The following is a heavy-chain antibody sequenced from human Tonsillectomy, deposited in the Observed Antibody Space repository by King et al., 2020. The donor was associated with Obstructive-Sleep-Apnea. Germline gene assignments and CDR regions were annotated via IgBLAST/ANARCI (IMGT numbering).Heavy chain of an antibody. CDR2: ISVNNGDI. CDR1: GFIFDDYG. CDR3: AKGGGSGSYYTYYFDN. J-gene: IGHJ4*02. Sequence: VQLVESGGGLVQPGRSLRLSCAASGFIFDDYGVHWVWQVPGKGLEWVSHISVNNGDIAYADSVKGRFTISRDNAKNSLYLQMNSLRPEDTALYYCAKGGGSGSYYTYYFDNWGQGTLVTVSS. V-gene: IGHV3-9*01. D-gene: IGHD3-10*01.